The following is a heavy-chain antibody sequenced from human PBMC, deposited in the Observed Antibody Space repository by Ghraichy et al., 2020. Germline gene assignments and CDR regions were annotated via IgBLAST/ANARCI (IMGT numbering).Heavy chain of an antibody. CDR2: ISGSGGST. CDR3: AKCTYDSSGHDY. V-gene: IGHV3-23*01. J-gene: IGHJ4*02. CDR1: GFTFSSYA. Sequence: LSLTCAASGFTFSSYAMSWVRQAPGKGLEWVSAISGSGGSTYYADSVKGRFTISRDNSKNTLYLQMNSLRAEDTAVYYCAKCTYDSSGHDYWGQGTLVTVSS. D-gene: IGHD3-22*01.